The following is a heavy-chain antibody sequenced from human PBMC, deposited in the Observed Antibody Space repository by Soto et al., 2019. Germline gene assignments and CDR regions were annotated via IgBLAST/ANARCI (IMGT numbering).Heavy chain of an antibody. CDR1: GGTFSSYA. Sequence: SCKASGGTFSSYAISWVRQAPGKGLEWVGRIKSKTDGGTTDYAAPVKGRFTISRDDSKNTLYLQMNSLKTEDTAVYYCTTSGYEYYYYGMDVWGQGTTVTVSS. J-gene: IGHJ6*02. CDR3: TTSGYEYYYYGMDV. D-gene: IGHD5-12*01. CDR2: IKSKTDGGTT. V-gene: IGHV3-15*01.